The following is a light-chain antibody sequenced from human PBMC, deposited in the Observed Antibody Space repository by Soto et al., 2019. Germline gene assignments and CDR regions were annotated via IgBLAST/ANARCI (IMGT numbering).Light chain of an antibody. Sequence: EIVLTQSPATLSLSPGERATLSCRASQSVSSYLAWYQQKPGQAPRLLIYDASNRATGIPARFSGSGSGTTVTLTISSLEPEDFSASYYQQHSNLSPRTFGQGTKVEIK. CDR3: QQHSNLSPRT. CDR2: DAS. V-gene: IGKV3-11*01. J-gene: IGKJ1*01. CDR1: QSVSSY.